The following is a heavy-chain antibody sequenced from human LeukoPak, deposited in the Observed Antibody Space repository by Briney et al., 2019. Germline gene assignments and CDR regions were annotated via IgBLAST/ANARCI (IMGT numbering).Heavy chain of an antibody. J-gene: IGHJ4*02. CDR3: ARALVGASPTDY. D-gene: IGHD1-26*01. CDR2: INDSGGST. V-gene: IGHV3-23*01. Sequence: PGGSLRLSCLASKFTFNNYAMTWVRQAPGKGLEWVSAINDSGGSTYYADSVKGRFTISRDNSKNTLYLQMNTLRAEDTAVYYCARALVGASPTDYWGQGTLVTVSS. CDR1: KFTFNNYA.